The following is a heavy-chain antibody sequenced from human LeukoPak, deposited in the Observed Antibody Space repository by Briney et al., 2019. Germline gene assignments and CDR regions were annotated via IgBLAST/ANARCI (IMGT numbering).Heavy chain of an antibody. J-gene: IGHJ6*03. D-gene: IGHD2-8*01. CDR2: ISSSGSTI. V-gene: IGHV3-48*03. CDR3: AKDRCSNGIGCYYYYMDV. CDR1: GFTFSSYE. Sequence: WGSLRLSCAASGFTFSSYEMNWVRQAPGKGLEWVSYISSSGSTIYYADSVKGRFSISRDSSKNILYLQVNSLRAEDTAVYYCAKDRCSNGIGCYYYYMDVWGKGTTVTISS.